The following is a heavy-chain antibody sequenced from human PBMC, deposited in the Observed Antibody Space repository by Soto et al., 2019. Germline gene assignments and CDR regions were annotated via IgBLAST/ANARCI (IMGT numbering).Heavy chain of an antibody. Sequence: PSETLSLTCTVSGGSISSYYWSWIRQPPGKGLEWIGYIYYSGSTNYNPSLKSRVTISVDTSKNQFSLELSSLRSEDTAVYYCARDWSYAAAAELPRYYYYGMDVWGQGTTVTVSS. J-gene: IGHJ6*02. D-gene: IGHD6-13*01. CDR1: GGSISSYY. V-gene: IGHV4-59*01. CDR2: IYYSGST. CDR3: ARDWSYAAAAELPRYYYYGMDV.